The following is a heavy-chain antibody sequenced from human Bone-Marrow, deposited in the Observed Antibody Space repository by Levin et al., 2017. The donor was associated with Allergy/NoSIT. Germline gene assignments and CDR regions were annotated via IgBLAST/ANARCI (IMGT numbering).Heavy chain of an antibody. Sequence: GGSLRLSCAASGFTFSSYAMHWVRQAPGKGLEWVAVISYDGSNKYYADSVKGRFTISRDNSKNTLYLQMNSLRAEDTAVYYCARELRFFHSGETWGQGTLVTVSS. D-gene: IGHD3-3*01. V-gene: IGHV3-30-3*01. J-gene: IGHJ5*02. CDR3: ARELRFFHSGET. CDR1: GFTFSSYA. CDR2: ISYDGSNK.